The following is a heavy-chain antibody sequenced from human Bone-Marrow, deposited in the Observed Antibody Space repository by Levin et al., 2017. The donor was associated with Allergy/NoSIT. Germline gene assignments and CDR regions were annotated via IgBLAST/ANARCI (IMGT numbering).Heavy chain of an antibody. D-gene: IGHD6-19*01. J-gene: IGHJ4*02. V-gene: IGHV3-23*01. Sequence: GESLKISCAASGFTFSSYAMSWVRQAPGKGLEWVSAISGSGGSTYYADSVKGRFTISRDNSKNTLYLQMNSLRAEDTAVYYCAKDMIAVAGGEAFDYWGQGTLVTVSS. CDR1: GFTFSSYA. CDR2: ISGSGGST. CDR3: AKDMIAVAGGEAFDY.